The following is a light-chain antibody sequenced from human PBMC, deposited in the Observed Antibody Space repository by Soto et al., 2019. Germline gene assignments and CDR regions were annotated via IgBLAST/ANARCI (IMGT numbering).Light chain of an antibody. V-gene: IGKV3-15*01. J-gene: IGKJ1*01. CDR2: GAS. Sequence: EIVMRQSPATLSVSKGERATLSCRASQSVSSNLAWYQQRPGQAPRLLIYGASTRATGIPARFSGSGSGTEFTLTISSLQSEDFAVYYCQQYGSLQTFCQGTIVDIK. CDR3: QQYGSLQT. CDR1: QSVSSN.